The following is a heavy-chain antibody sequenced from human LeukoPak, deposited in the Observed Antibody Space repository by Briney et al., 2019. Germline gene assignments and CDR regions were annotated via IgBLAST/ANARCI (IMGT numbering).Heavy chain of an antibody. D-gene: IGHD3-3*01. CDR1: GFTFTDYG. Sequence: GGSLRLSCAASGFTFTDYGMHWVRQAPGKGLEWVAFIRYDGSNEYYVDSVKGRFTVSRDNSKNTLYLQMNSLRGEDTAVYYCTKSFWSGYTYYLDYWGQGTLVTVSS. CDR2: IRYDGSNE. J-gene: IGHJ4*02. CDR3: TKSFWSGYTYYLDY. V-gene: IGHV3-30*02.